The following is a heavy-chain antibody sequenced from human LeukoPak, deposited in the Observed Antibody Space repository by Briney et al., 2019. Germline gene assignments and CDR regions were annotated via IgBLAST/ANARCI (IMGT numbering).Heavy chain of an antibody. CDR1: GFTFSSYA. V-gene: IGHV3-30-3*01. Sequence: GRSLRLSCVASGFTFSSYAMHWVRQAPGKGLEWVALILYDGSNKYYADSVKGRFTISRDNSKNTLYLQMNSLRAEDTAVYYCARGGVYSSGSYYLYYFDYWGQGTLVTVSS. D-gene: IGHD6-19*01. J-gene: IGHJ4*02. CDR3: ARGGVYSSGSYYLYYFDY. CDR2: ILYDGSNK.